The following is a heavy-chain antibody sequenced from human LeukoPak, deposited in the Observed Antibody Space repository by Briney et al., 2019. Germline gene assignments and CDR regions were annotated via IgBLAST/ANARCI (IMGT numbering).Heavy chain of an antibody. CDR1: GFTFSSYS. Sequence: PGGSLRLSCAASGFTFSSYSMNWVRQAPGKGLEWVSSISSSSSYIYYADSVKGRFTISRDNAKNSLYLQMNSLRAEDTAVYYCARGYYGSDYYFDYWGQGTLVTVSS. V-gene: IGHV3-21*01. D-gene: IGHD3-10*01. CDR2: ISSSSSYI. CDR3: ARGYYGSDYYFDY. J-gene: IGHJ4*02.